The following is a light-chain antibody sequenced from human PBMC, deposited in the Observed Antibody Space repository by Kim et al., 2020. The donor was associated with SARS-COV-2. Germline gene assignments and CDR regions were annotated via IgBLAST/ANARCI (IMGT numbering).Light chain of an antibody. CDR2: GAS. CDR1: QSISTY. Sequence: DIQMTQSPSSLSASVGDRVTITCRASQSISTYLNWYQQKPGKAPKLLIYGASNLPSGVPSRFRGSGSGTDFTLTISSLQPDDLATYYCQQGYSTFGQGIKLEFK. CDR3: QQGYST. J-gene: IGKJ2*01. V-gene: IGKV1-39*01.